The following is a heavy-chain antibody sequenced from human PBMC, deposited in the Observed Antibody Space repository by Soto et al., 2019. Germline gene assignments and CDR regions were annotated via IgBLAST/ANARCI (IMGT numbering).Heavy chain of an antibody. Sequence: EVQLLESGGGWVQPGGSLRLSCAASGFTFSCYAMSWGRQAPGKGLEWVSAISGSGGSTYYADSVKGRFTISRDNSKNTLYLQMNSRRAADTAVYYCATDLTPFEYSSSRFDPWGQGTLVTVSS. CDR3: ATDLTPFEYSSSRFDP. CDR1: GFTFSCYA. CDR2: ISGSGGST. D-gene: IGHD6-6*01. J-gene: IGHJ5*02. V-gene: IGHV3-23*01.